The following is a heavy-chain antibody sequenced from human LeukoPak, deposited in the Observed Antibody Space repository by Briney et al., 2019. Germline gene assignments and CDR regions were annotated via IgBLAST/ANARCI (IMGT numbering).Heavy chain of an antibody. CDR1: GFTVSSNY. Sequence: GGSPRLSCAASGFTVSSNYMSWVRQAPGKGLEWVSVIYSGGSTYYADSVKGRFTISRDNSKNTLYLQMNSLRAEDTAVYYCARGGGYYYGKLDYWGQGTLVTVSS. CDR3: ARGGGYYYGKLDY. J-gene: IGHJ4*02. V-gene: IGHV3-53*01. CDR2: IYSGGST. D-gene: IGHD3-22*01.